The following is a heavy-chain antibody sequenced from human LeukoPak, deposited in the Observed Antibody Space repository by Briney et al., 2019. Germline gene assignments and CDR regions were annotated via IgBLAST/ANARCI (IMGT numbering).Heavy chain of an antibody. CDR2: IFYSGST. CDR3: ARGMAAAYDYNWFDA. Sequence: SETLSLTCTVSGGSISSFYWNWIRQPPGKGLEWIGYIFYSGSTTYNASLKSRVTMSVDTSQNQFSLKVASVTAADTAVYFCARGMAAAYDYNWFDAWGQGTLVTVSS. V-gene: IGHV4-59*12. CDR1: GGSISSFY. D-gene: IGHD5-12*01. J-gene: IGHJ5*02.